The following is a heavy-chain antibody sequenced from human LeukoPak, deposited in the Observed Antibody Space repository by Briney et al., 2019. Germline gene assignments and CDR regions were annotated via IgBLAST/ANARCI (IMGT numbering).Heavy chain of an antibody. J-gene: IGHJ5*02. V-gene: IGHV3-66*01. CDR3: ARGSCSGGSCYDFDP. CDR2: IDRDGST. CDR1: GFTVSSNY. D-gene: IGHD2-15*01. Sequence: GGSLRPSCAASGFTVSSNYMSWVRQAPGKGLEWVSVIDRDGSTYHADSVKGRFTLSRDNPKNTLYLQMNSLRAEDTAVYYCARGSCSGGSCYDFDPWGQGSLVTVSS.